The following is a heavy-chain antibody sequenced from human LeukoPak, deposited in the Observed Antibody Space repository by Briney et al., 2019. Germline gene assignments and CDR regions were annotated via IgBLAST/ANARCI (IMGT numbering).Heavy chain of an antibody. V-gene: IGHV4-61*01. D-gene: IGHD4-23*01. CDR3: ARWTVITHYFDY. CDR2: IHYNENT. J-gene: IGHJ4*02. Sequence: PSETLSLTCTVSDGSISSGSYYWSWIRQPPGKGLEWIGYIHYNENTSYNPSLKSRVTISVGTSKNQFSLKLSSVTAADTAVYSCARWTVITHYFDYWGQGSLVTVSS. CDR1: DGSISSGSYY.